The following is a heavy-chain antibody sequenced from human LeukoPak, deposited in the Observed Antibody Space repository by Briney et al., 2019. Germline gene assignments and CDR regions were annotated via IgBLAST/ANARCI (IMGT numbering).Heavy chain of an antibody. V-gene: IGHV4-4*07. CDR3: ARENSGSYRESDY. J-gene: IGHJ4*02. D-gene: IGHD1-26*01. Sequence: SETLSLTCTVSGGSISSYYWSWIRQPAGKGLEWIGRIYTSGSTNYNASPKSRVSMSVDTSKNQFSLKLSSVTAADTAVFYCARENSGSYRESDYWGQGTLVTVSS. CDR1: GGSISSYY. CDR2: IYTSGST.